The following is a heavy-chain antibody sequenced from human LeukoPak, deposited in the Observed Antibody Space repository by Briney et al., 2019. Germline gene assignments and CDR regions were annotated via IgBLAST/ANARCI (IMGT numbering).Heavy chain of an antibody. Sequence: PGGSLRLSCAASGFTFSSYGMHWVRQTPGKGLEWVAVISYDGSNKYYADSVKGRFTIARDNSKNTLYLQMNSLRAEDTAVYYCAKIEAVEGASDIWGQGTMVTVSS. J-gene: IGHJ3*02. CDR2: ISYDGSNK. V-gene: IGHV3-30*18. CDR1: GFTFSSYG. CDR3: AKIEAVEGASDI. D-gene: IGHD4-23*01.